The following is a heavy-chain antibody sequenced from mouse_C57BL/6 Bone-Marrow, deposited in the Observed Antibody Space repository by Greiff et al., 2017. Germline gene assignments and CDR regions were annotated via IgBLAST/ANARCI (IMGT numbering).Heavy chain of an antibody. CDR3: TSGGSYGGNCFDY. D-gene: IGHD1-1*02. Sequence: VQLQQSGAELVRPGASVKLSCTASGFTIKDDYMHWVKQRPEQGLEWIGWIDPENGDTEYASKFQGKAPITTDTSSNTAYLQLSSLTSEDTAVYYCTSGGSYGGNCFDYWGQGTTLTVSS. CDR2: IDPENGDT. J-gene: IGHJ2*01. CDR1: GFTIKDDY. V-gene: IGHV14-4*01.